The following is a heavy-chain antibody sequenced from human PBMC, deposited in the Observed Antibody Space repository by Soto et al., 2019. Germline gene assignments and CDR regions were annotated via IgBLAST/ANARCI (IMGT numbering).Heavy chain of an antibody. CDR3: AREVHGYYDSSGYYYFDY. J-gene: IGHJ4*02. CDR1: GGSISSGGYS. Sequence: SETLSLTCAVSGGSISSGGYSWSWIRQPPGKGLEWIGYIYHSGSTYYNPSLKSRVTISVDRSKNQFSLKLSSVTAADTAVYYCAREVHGYYDSSGYYYFDYWGQGTLVTVSS. CDR2: IYHSGST. V-gene: IGHV4-30-2*01. D-gene: IGHD3-22*01.